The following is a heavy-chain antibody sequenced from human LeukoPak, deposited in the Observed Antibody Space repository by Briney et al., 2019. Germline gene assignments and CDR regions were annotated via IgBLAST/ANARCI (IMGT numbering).Heavy chain of an antibody. Sequence: GASVKVSCKASGYTFTSYYMHWVRQAPGQGLEWMGIINPSGGSTSYAQKFQGRVTMTGDTSTSTVYMELSSLRSEDTAVYYCARADYDSSGYYLYYYYYYMDVWGKGTTVTVSS. J-gene: IGHJ6*03. CDR2: INPSGGST. CDR1: GYTFTSYY. V-gene: IGHV1-46*01. CDR3: ARADYDSSGYYLYYYYYYMDV. D-gene: IGHD3-22*01.